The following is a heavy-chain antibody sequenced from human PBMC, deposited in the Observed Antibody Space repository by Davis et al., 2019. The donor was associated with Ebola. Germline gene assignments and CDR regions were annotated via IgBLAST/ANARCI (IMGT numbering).Heavy chain of an antibody. Sequence: GGSLRLSCAASGFTFSTYSMSWVRQAPGKGLEWVSSISSDSDYIYYADSAKGRFTISRDNSKNTLYLQMNSLRAEDTAVYYCARGPYRAAGGDVWGKGTTVTVSS. V-gene: IGHV3-21*04. D-gene: IGHD6-25*01. CDR2: ISSDSDYI. J-gene: IGHJ6*04. CDR1: GFTFSTYS. CDR3: ARGPYRAAGGDV.